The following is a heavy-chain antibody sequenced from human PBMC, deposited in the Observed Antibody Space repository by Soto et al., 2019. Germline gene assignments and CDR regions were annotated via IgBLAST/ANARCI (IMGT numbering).Heavy chain of an antibody. D-gene: IGHD3-10*01. V-gene: IGHV1-8*01. CDR3: ARERGGIDS. Sequence: QVQLVQSGAEVKKPGPSVKVSCKASGYTFTSYDINWVRQATGQGPEGMGWMNPNSGNTPSAQKYQGRVTMTRNTSISTGYVGWSRLRSEDTAVYYCARERGGIDSWGQGPLVPVSS. CDR2: MNPNSGNT. J-gene: IGHJ4*02. CDR1: GYTFTSYD.